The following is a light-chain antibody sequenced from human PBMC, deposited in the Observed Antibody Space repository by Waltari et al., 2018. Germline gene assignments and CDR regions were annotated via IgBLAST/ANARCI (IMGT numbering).Light chain of an antibody. CDR1: RSDVGRYNY. J-gene: IGLJ1*01. CDR2: DVS. V-gene: IGLV2-11*01. Sequence: QSALTQPRSVSGSPGQSVTISCTGTRSDVGRYNYVHWYQQLPGKAPKLMIYDVSKRPSGVPDRFSGSKSGNTASLTISGLQAEDEADYYCCSYAGSYTYVFGTGTKVTVL. CDR3: CSYAGSYTYV.